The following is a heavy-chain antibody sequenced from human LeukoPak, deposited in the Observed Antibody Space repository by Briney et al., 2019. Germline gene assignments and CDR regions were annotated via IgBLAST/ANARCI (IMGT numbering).Heavy chain of an antibody. CDR3: ARDPLCSGGSCYPRAQNWFDP. V-gene: IGHV1-69*05. CDR1: GGTFSSYA. J-gene: IGHJ5*02. Sequence: SVKVSCKASGGTFSSYAISWVRQAPGQGLEWMGRIIPVFGTANYAQKFQGRVTITTDESTSTAYMELSSLRSEDTAVYYCARDPLCSGGSCYPRAQNWFDPWGQGTLVTVSS. D-gene: IGHD2-15*01. CDR2: IIPVFGTA.